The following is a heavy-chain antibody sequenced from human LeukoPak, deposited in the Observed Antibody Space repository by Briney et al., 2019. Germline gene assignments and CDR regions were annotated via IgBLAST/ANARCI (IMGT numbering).Heavy chain of an antibody. CDR3: ARERYCGGDCYSNY. D-gene: IGHD2-21*02. J-gene: IGHJ4*02. CDR2: INHSGST. CDR1: GGSFSGYS. V-gene: IGHV4-34*01. Sequence: SETLSLTCAVYGGSFSGYSWSWIRQPPGKGLEWIGEINHSGSTNYNPSLKSRVTISVDTSKNQFSLKLSSVTAADTAVYYCARERYCGGDCYSNYWGQGTLVTVSS.